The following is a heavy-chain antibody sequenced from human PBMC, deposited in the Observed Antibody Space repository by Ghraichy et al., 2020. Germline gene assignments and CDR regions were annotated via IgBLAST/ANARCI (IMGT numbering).Heavy chain of an antibody. Sequence: ESLNISCTVSGGSISSSSYYWGWIRQPLGKGLEWIGSIYYSGSTYYNPSLKSRVTISVDTSKNQFSLKLSSVTAADTAVYYCARALRLKRITIFGVVTRDYYYYGMDVWGQGTTVTVSS. CDR2: IYYSGST. V-gene: IGHV4-39*01. CDR1: GGSISSSSYY. J-gene: IGHJ6*02. CDR3: ARALRLKRITIFGVVTRDYYYYGMDV. D-gene: IGHD3-3*01.